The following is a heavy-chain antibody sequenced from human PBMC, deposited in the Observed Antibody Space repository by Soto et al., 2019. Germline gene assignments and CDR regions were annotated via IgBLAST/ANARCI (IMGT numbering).Heavy chain of an antibody. CDR2: ISADNGNT. D-gene: IGHD3-3*01. J-gene: IGHJ4*02. CDR1: GYTFNSYG. V-gene: IGHV1-18*01. Sequence: QVLLVQSGAEVKKPGASVKVSCKASGYTFNSYGVSWVRQAPGQGLEWMGWISADNGNTKYSQNLQGRVTMTIDTTESSAYLEVRSLRSDDTSIYYCARYFWSGQLPFYFDQWGQGPLVTVSS. CDR3: ARYFWSGQLPFYFDQ.